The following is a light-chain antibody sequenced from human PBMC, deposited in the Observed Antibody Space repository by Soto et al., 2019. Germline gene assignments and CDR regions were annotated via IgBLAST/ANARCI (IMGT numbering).Light chain of an antibody. CDR1: QSVSNNY. V-gene: IGKV3-20*01. CDR2: GAS. Sequence: EIVLTQSPGTLSLSPGEGATLSCRASQSVSNNYLAWYQQKPGQAPRLLIYGASTRATGIPDRFSGSGSETDFTLTISRLEPEDCAVYYCQRYGNSRTFGQGTKVDIK. J-gene: IGKJ1*01. CDR3: QRYGNSRT.